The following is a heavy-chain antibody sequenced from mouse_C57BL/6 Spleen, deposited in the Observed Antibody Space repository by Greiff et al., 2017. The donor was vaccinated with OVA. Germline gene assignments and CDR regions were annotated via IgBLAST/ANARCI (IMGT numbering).Heavy chain of an antibody. V-gene: IGHV1-62-2*01. CDR3: ARHEGGPYGKGGYYAMDY. CDR2: FYPGSGSI. J-gene: IGHJ4*01. CDR1: GYTFTEYT. Sequence: QVQLQQSGAELVKPGASVKLSCKASGYTFTEYTIHWVKQRSGQGLEWIGWFYPGSGSIKYNEKFKDKATLTADKSSSTVYMELSRLTSEDSAVYFCARHEGGPYGKGGYYAMDYWGQGTSVTVSS. D-gene: IGHD2-1*01.